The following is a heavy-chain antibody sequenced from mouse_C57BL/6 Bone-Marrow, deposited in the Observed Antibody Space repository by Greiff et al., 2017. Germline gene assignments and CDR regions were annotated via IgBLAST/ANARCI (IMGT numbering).Heavy chain of an antibody. J-gene: IGHJ2*01. Sequence: EVQLQQSGAELVRPGASVKLSCTASGFNIKDAYIHWVKQRPEQGLEWIGWLDPEIGDTEYASKFQGKATITSDTSSNTAYLQLSSLTSEDTAVYYCSSFDGNYFDFWGQGTPLTVAS. D-gene: IGHD2-3*01. CDR3: SSFDGNYFDF. CDR2: LDPEIGDT. V-gene: IGHV14-4*01. CDR1: GFNIKDAY.